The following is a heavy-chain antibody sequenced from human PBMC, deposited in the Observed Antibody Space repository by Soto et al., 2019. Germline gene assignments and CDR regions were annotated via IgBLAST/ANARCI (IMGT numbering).Heavy chain of an antibody. D-gene: IGHD2-8*01. CDR1: GDSLRSSYHY. CDR2: IYYTGNT. V-gene: IGHV4-39*01. J-gene: IGHJ5*02. CDR3: VRVDMYASEFTPNYDR. Sequence: QLHESGPGQVNSSETLSLTCTVSGDSLRSSYHYWGWIRQLPGKALGWIGIIYYTGNTYYNPSLKSPLSITVDLARNETDPRLRAESVADTAVYYWVRVDMYASEFTPNYDRWGQVALVTVSS.